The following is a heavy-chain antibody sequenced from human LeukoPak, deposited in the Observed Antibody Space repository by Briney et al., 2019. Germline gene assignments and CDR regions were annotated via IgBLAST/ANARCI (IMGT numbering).Heavy chain of an antibody. CDR3: AREGPIVVVPAASAAAAFDI. CDR2: INPSGGST. V-gene: IGHV1-46*03. D-gene: IGHD2-2*01. J-gene: IGHJ3*02. Sequence: ASVKVSCKASGYTFTSYYMHWVRQAPGQGLEWMGIINPSGGSTSYAQKFQGRVTMTRDTSTSTVYMELSSLRSEDTGVYYCAREGPIVVVPAASAAAAFDIWGQGIMVTVSS. CDR1: GYTFTSYY.